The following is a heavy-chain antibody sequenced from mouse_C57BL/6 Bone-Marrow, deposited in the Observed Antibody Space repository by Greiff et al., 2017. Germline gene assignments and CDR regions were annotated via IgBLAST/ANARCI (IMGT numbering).Heavy chain of an antibody. D-gene: IGHD5-1*01. CDR1: GYTFTTYP. J-gene: IGHJ2*01. Sequence: QVQLQQSGAELVKPGASVQMSCKASGYTFTTYPIEWMKQNHGKSLEWIGNFHPYNDDTTYNEKFKGKATLTVEKSSNTVYLELSRLTSDDSAVYYCARSSTFFYYFDYWGKGTTLTVSS. CDR2: FHPYNDDT. CDR3: ARSSTFFYYFDY. V-gene: IGHV1-47*01.